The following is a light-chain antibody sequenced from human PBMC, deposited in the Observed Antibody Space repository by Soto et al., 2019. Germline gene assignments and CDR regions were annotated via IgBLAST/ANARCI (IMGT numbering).Light chain of an antibody. V-gene: IGKV2-24*01. CDR1: QSLVHSDGDTY. J-gene: IGKJ4*01. CDR3: MQQTQFPFT. Sequence: DIVMTQTPLSSPVTLGQPASISCRSSQSLVHSDGDTYLNWLQQRPGQPPRLLIYKISKRFSGVPDRFTGRGAGTDFTLKISRVAAEAVGTYYCMQQTQFPFTFGGGTQVEIK. CDR2: KIS.